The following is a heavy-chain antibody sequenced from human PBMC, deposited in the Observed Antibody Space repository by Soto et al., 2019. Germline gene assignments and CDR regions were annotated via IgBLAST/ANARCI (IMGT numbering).Heavy chain of an antibody. J-gene: IGHJ6*02. D-gene: IGHD1-20*01. V-gene: IGHV3-21*01. Sequence: GGSLRLSCAASGFTFSTYSMNWVRQAPGEGLEWVSSISSSGLNIYYADPVKGRFTISRDSAKKSLFLQMNSLRAEDTAVYYCARISITGTPPYHAMDVWGQGTTVTVSS. CDR3: ARISITGTPPYHAMDV. CDR2: ISSSGLNI. CDR1: GFTFSTYS.